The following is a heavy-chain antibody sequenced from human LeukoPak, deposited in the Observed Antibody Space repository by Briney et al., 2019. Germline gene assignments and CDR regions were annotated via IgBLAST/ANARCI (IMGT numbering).Heavy chain of an antibody. Sequence: PSQTLSLTCTVSGGSISSGDYYWSWIRQPPGKGLEWIGYIYYSGSTYYNPSLKSRVTISVDTSKNQFSLKLSSVTAADTAVYYCARGVWSGYFDAFDIWGQGTMVTVSS. V-gene: IGHV4-30-4*01. J-gene: IGHJ3*02. CDR1: GGSISSGDYY. CDR3: ARGVWSGYFDAFDI. D-gene: IGHD3-3*01. CDR2: IYYSGST.